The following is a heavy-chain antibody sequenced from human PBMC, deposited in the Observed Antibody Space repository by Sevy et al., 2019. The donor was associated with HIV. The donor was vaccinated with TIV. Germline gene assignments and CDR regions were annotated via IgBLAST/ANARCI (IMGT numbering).Heavy chain of an antibody. D-gene: IGHD1-7*01. J-gene: IGHJ4*02. V-gene: IGHV1-2*02. CDR1: GYTFTGYY. CDR2: INPNSGGT. CDR3: VRDMELVDEGTQEFYY. Sequence: ASVKVSCKASGYTFTGYYMHWVRQGPGQGLEWMGWINPNSGGTNYAQKFQGRVTMTRDTSISTAYMELSRLRSDDTALYYCVRDMELVDEGTQEFYYWGQGTLVTVSS.